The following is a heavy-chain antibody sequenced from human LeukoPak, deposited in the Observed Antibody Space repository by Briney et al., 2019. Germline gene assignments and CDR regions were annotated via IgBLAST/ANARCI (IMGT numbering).Heavy chain of an antibody. CDR2: IIPILGIA. J-gene: IGHJ6*02. CDR1: GGTFSSYA. V-gene: IGHV1-69*04. D-gene: IGHD6-13*01. CDR3: ASTIAAAGSYYYYYYGMDV. Sequence: SVKVSCKASGGTFSSYAISWVRQAPGQGLEWMGRIIPILGIANYAQKFQGRVTITADKSTSTAYMELSSLRSEDTAVYYCASTIAAAGSYYYYYYGMDVWGQGTTVTVSS.